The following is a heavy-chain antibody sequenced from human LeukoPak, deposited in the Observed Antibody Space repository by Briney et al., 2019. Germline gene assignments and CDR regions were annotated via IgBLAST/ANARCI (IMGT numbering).Heavy chain of an antibody. Sequence: GRSLRLSCAASRFTFSNYWMSWVRQAPGEGLEWVANINQDGSVKYYVDSIKGRFTISRDNAKNSVFLQMNSLRADDTAVYYCARIGYSSSSLDYWGQGTLVPSPQ. CDR1: RFTFSNYW. V-gene: IGHV3-7*01. CDR2: INQDGSVK. CDR3: ARIGYSSSSLDY. J-gene: IGHJ4*02. D-gene: IGHD6-6*01.